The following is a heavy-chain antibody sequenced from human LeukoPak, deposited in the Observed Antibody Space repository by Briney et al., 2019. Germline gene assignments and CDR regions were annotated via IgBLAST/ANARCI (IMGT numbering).Heavy chain of an antibody. CDR3: ARLYYYGSGTDRPDDY. D-gene: IGHD3-10*01. Sequence: GASVKVSCKASGGTFSSYAISWVRQAPGQGLEWMGRIIPIFGIANYAQKFQGRVTITADKSTSTAYMELSSLRSEDTAVYYCARLYYYGSGTDRPDDYWGQGTLVTVSP. V-gene: IGHV1-69*04. CDR2: IIPIFGIA. CDR1: GGTFSSYA. J-gene: IGHJ4*02.